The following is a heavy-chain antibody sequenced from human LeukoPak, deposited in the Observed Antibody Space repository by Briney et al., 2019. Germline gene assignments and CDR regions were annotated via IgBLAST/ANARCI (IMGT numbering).Heavy chain of an antibody. V-gene: IGHV3-30*04. CDR2: ISYDGGYK. CDR3: AKDTRGWYGNAFDI. J-gene: IGHJ3*02. CDR1: GFTFSSYA. Sequence: PGRSLRLSCSASGFTFSSYAMHWVRQAPGKGLEWVAVISYDGGYKYYADSVKGRFTISRDNSKNTLSLQMNSLRAEDMALYYCAKDTRGWYGNAFDIWGQGTMVTVSS. D-gene: IGHD6-19*01.